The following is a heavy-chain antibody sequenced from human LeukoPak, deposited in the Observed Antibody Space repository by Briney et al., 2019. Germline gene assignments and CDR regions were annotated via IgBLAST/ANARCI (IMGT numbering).Heavy chain of an antibody. J-gene: IGHJ4*02. CDR3: ARQTRSSQMATITYFDY. CDR2: IIPIFGTA. CDR1: GGTFISYA. Sequence: ASVKVSCKASGGTFISYAISWVRQAPGQGLEWMGGIIPIFGTANYAQKFQGRVTITADESTSTAYMELSSLRSEDTAVYYCARQTRSSQMATITYFDYWGQGTLVTVSS. D-gene: IGHD5-24*01. V-gene: IGHV1-69*13.